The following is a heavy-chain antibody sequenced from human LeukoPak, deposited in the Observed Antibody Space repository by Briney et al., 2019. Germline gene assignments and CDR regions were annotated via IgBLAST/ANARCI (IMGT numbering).Heavy chain of an antibody. CDR3: ARVYCSGGSCSNWFDP. CDR1: GDSVSSNSAA. Sequence: SQTLSLTCAISGDSVSSNSAAWNWIRQSPSRGLEWLGRTYYRSKWYNDYAVSMKSRITINPDTSKNQFSLQLNSVTPEDTAVYYCARVYCSGGSCSNWFDPWGQGTLVTVSS. CDR2: TYYRSKWYN. J-gene: IGHJ5*02. D-gene: IGHD2-15*01. V-gene: IGHV6-1*01.